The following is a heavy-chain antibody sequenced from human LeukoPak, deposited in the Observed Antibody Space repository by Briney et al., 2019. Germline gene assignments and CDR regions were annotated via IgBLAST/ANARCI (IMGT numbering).Heavy chain of an antibody. D-gene: IGHD1-26*01. CDR2: ISDSGGST. J-gene: IGHJ4*02. V-gene: IGHV3-23*01. CDR1: GFTFSSYG. Sequence: GGSLRLSCAASGFTFSSYGMSWVRQAPGKGLEWVSTISDSGGSTYYADSVKGRFTIYRDNSKNTLYLQMNSLRPEDTAVYYCAKRGGSYIGYFDYWGQGTLVTVSS. CDR3: AKRGGSYIGYFDY.